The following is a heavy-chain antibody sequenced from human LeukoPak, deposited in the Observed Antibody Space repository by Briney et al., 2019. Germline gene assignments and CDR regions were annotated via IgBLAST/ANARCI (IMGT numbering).Heavy chain of an antibody. Sequence: PSETLSLTCAVSGYSISSGYYWGWIRQPPGKGLEWIGSIYHSGSTYYNPSLKSRVTISVDTSKNQFSLKLSSVTAADMAVYYCAKDLVENWYSSYDYWGQGTLVTVSS. V-gene: IGHV4-38-2*02. CDR2: IYHSGST. CDR1: GYSISSGYY. D-gene: IGHD6-19*01. CDR3: AKDLVENWYSSYDY. J-gene: IGHJ4*02.